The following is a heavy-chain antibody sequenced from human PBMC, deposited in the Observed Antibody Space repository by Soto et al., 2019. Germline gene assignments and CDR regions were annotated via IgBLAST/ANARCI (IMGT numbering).Heavy chain of an antibody. V-gene: IGHV3-30*18. D-gene: IGHD3-3*01. CDR3: AKMIRLSEWYPDY. Sequence: GGSLGLSCAASGFTFSSWGMQCARQAPGKGLEWVAVISYDGSNKYYADSVKGRSTISRDNSKNTLYLQMNSLRAEDTAVYYCAKMIRLSEWYPDYWGQGTLLTVSS. CDR1: GFTFSSWG. CDR2: ISYDGSNK. J-gene: IGHJ4*02.